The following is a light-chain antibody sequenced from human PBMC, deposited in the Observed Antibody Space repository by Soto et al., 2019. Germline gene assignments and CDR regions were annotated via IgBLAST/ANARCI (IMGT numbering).Light chain of an antibody. J-gene: IGKJ5*01. CDR3: QQYGSSPPIT. V-gene: IGKV3-20*01. Sequence: DIVMTQSPATLSVAPGERVTFSCRASQGVSRKLAWYQHKPGQAPRLLIYGASSRATGIPDRFSGSVSGTDFTLTISRLEPEDFAVYYCQQYGSSPPITFGQGTRLEIK. CDR2: GAS. CDR1: QGVSRK.